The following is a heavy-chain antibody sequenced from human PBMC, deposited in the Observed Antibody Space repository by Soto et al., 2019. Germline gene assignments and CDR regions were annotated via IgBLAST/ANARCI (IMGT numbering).Heavy chain of an antibody. J-gene: IGHJ5*02. CDR1: GYTFTSYG. CDR2: INPSGGST. Sequence: GSVKVSCKASGYTFTSYGISWVRQAPGQGLEWMGIINPSGGSTSYAQKFQGRVTMARDTSTSTVYMELSSLRSEDTAVYYCARVGQGGYNWFHPCGQGTLVTVCS. V-gene: IGHV1-46*01. CDR3: ARVGQGGYNWFHP.